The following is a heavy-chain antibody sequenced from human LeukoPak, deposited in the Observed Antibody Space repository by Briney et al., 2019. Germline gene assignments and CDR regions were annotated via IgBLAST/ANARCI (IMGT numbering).Heavy chain of an antibody. CDR2: ILNDGSQE. CDR3: ARDDALGDNALDI. J-gene: IGHJ3*02. V-gene: IGHV3-33*01. Sequence: GGSLRLSCAASGFTFSSYGMHWVRQAPGKGLEWVAVILNDGSQEKYADSVKGRFTISRDNSKNTLFLQMNSLRAEDTAVYYCARDDALGDNALDIRGQGTMVTVSS. D-gene: IGHD3-16*01. CDR1: GFTFSSYG.